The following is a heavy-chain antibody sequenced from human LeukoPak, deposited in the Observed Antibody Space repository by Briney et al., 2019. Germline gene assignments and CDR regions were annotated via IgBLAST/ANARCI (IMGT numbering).Heavy chain of an antibody. Sequence: GGSLRLSCAASGFTFSSYAMSWVRQAPGKGLEWVSAISGSASTIYYADSVKGRFTISRDNAKNSLYLQMNSLRAEDTAVYYCARGVFYSSDYSNCFDPWGQGTLVTVSA. D-gene: IGHD6-19*01. V-gene: IGHV3-23*01. CDR1: GFTFSSYA. J-gene: IGHJ5*02. CDR2: ISGSASTI. CDR3: ARGVFYSSDYSNCFDP.